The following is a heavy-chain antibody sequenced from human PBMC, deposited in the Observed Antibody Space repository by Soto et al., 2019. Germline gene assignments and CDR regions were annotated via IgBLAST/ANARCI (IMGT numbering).Heavy chain of an antibody. J-gene: IGHJ4*01. CDR1: GFTFSSYW. D-gene: IGHD3-10*01. V-gene: IGHV3-74*01. CDR2: INSDGSST. CDR3: ASGWFGEENYFDY. Sequence: EVQLVESGGGLVQPGGSLRLSCAASGFTFSSYWMHWVRQAPGKGLVWVSRINSDGSSTSYADSVKGRFTISRDNAKNTLYLQMNSLRAEDTAVYYCASGWFGEENYFDYWGHGTLVTVSA.